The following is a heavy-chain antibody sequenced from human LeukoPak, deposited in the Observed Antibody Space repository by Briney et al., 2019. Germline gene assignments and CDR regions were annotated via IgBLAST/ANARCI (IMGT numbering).Heavy chain of an antibody. CDR1: GFTFSSYG. D-gene: IGHD2-2*01. CDR2: IRYDGSNK. J-gene: IGHJ4*02. Sequence: QLRGVPRLSCAASGFTFSSYGMHWVRQAPGKGLEWVAFIRYDGSNKYYADSVKGRFTISRDNSKNTLYLQMNSLRAEDTAVYYCAKIHYALYYFDYWGQGTLVTVSS. V-gene: IGHV3-30*02. CDR3: AKIHYALYYFDY.